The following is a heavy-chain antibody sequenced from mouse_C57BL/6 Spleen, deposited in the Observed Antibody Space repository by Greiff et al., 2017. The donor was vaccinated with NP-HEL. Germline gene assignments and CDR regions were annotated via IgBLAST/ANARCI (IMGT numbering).Heavy chain of an antibody. CDR2: IHPNSGST. V-gene: IGHV1-64*01. Sequence: QVHVKQPGAELVKPGASVKLSCKASGYTFTSYWMHWVKQRPGQGLEWIGMIHPNSGSTNYNEKFKSKATLTVDKSSSTAYMQLSSLTSEDSAVYYCARRGDYDEGAWFAYWGQGTLVTVSA. CDR1: GYTFTSYW. J-gene: IGHJ3*01. CDR3: ARRGDYDEGAWFAY. D-gene: IGHD2-4*01.